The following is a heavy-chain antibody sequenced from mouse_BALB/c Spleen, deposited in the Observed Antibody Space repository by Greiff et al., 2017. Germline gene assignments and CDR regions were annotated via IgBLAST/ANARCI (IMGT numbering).Heavy chain of an antibody. CDR3: ARWGDGYYPYAMDY. CDR1: GFNIKDTY. CDR2: IDPANGNT. V-gene: IGHV14-3*02. D-gene: IGHD2-3*01. J-gene: IGHJ4*01. Sequence: VHVKQSGAELVKPGASVKLSCTASGFNIKDTYMHWVKQRPEQGLEWIGRIDPANGNTKYDPKFQGKATITADTSSNTAYLQLSSLTSEDTAVYYCARWGDGYYPYAMDYWGQGTSVTVSS.